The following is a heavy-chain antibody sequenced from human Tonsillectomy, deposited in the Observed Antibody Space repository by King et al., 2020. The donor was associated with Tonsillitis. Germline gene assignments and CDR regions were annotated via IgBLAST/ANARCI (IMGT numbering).Heavy chain of an antibody. J-gene: IGHJ6*02. CDR3: AKGIESWGYYYYGMDV. D-gene: IGHD3-16*01. CDR1: GFIFRSGV. V-gene: IGHV3-23*04. CDR2: ISGSGGST. Sequence: VQLVESGGGLVQPGGSLRLSCAASGFIFRSGVMNWVRQAPGKGLEWVSTISGSGGSTHYADSVKGRFTISRDNSKNTLYLQMDSLRAEDTAVYYCAKGIESWGYYYYGMDVWGQGTTVTVSS.